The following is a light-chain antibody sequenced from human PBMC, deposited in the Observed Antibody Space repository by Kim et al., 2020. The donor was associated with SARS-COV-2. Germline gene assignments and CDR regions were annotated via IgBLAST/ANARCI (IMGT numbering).Light chain of an antibody. CDR3: AAWDDSLSGSWV. J-gene: IGLJ3*02. CDR2: SNN. CDR1: SSNIGSNY. V-gene: IGLV1-47*02. Sequence: ELTQPPSASGTPGQRVTISCSGSSSNIGSNYVYWYQQLPGTAPKLLIYSNNQRPSGVPDRFSGSKSGTSASLAISGLRSEDVADYYCAAWDDSLSGSWVFGGGTQLTVL.